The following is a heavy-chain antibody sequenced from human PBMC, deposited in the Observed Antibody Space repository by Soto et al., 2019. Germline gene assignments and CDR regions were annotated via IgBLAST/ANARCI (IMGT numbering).Heavy chain of an antibody. J-gene: IGHJ6*03. V-gene: IGHV3-23*01. CDR2: ISGSGGST. D-gene: IGHD4-4*01. Sequence: EIQLLESGGGLVQPGGSLRLSCAASGFTFSSYAMSWVRQAPGKGLEWVSAISGSGGSTYYADSVKGRFTITRDNSKNTLYLQMNSLRAEDTAVYYCATYSNPVGGIAYYYYYYMDVWGKRTTVTVSS. CDR1: GFTFSSYA. CDR3: ATYSNPVGGIAYYYYYYMDV.